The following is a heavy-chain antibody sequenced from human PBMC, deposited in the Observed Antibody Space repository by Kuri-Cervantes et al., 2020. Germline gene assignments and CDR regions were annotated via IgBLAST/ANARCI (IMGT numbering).Heavy chain of an antibody. V-gene: IGHV4-4*07. CDR3: ARVPRYYDSSDQNAFDI. CDR2: VYASGST. D-gene: IGHD3-22*01. CDR1: GGSISGYY. Sequence: SETLSLTCTVSGGSISGYYWSWIRQPAGKGLEWIGRVYASGSTNYNPSLKSRVTISVDTSKNQFSLKLGSVTAADTAVYYCARVPRYYDSSDQNAFDIWGQGTMVTVSS. J-gene: IGHJ3*02.